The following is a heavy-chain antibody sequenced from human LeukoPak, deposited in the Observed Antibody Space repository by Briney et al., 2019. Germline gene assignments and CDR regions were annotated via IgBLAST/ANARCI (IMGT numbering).Heavy chain of an antibody. D-gene: IGHD3-3*01. J-gene: IGHJ4*02. CDR1: GYTFTSYS. CDR3: ARDPYYDFWSGYSEGVGYFDY. CDR2: FSAYNGNT. Sequence: GASVKVSCKTSGYTFTSYSISWVRQAPGQGLEWMGWFSAYNGNTNYAQKLQGRVTMTTDTPTSTAYMELRSLRSDDTAVYYCARDPYYDFWSGYSEGVGYFDYWGQGTLVTVSS. V-gene: IGHV1-18*01.